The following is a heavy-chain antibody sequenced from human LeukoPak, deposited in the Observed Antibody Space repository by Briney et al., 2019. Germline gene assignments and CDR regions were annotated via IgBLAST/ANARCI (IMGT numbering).Heavy chain of an antibody. CDR3: ARDLTMMGGYFDY. CDR2: IYHSGST. V-gene: IGHV4-30-2*01. J-gene: IGHJ4*02. CDR1: GGSISSGGYS. Sequence: PSQTLSLTCAVSGGSISSGGYSWSWIRRPPGKGLEWIGYIYHSGSTYYNPSLKSRVTISVDRSKNQFSLKLSSVTAADTAVYYCARDLTMMGGYFDYWGQGTLVTVSS. D-gene: IGHD3-22*01.